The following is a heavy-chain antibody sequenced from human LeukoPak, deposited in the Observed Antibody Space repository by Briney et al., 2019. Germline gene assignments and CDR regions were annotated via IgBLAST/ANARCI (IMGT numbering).Heavy chain of an antibody. J-gene: IGHJ5*02. Sequence: GVSVKVSCKASGYTFTGYYMHWVRQAPGQGLEWMGWINPNSGGTNYAQKFQGRVTMTRDTSISTAYMELSRLRSDDTAVYYCARDPRYCSGGSCYGYNWFDPWGQGTLVTVSS. V-gene: IGHV1-2*02. CDR1: GYTFTGYY. CDR2: INPNSGGT. D-gene: IGHD2-15*01. CDR3: ARDPRYCSGGSCYGYNWFDP.